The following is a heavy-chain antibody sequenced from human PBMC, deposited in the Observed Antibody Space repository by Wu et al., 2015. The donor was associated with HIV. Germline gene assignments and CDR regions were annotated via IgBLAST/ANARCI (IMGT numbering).Heavy chain of an antibody. CDR1: GYTLTTSD. J-gene: IGHJ4*02. Sequence: QVQLVQSGAEVKKPGASVKVSCKASGYTLTTSDLHWVQQASGQGLEWMGWINPSTSHTTYAQNFQGRVTMTRNISINTAYMELRSLRSDDTAVYYCAREHRDIVVVPALGHYFDYWGQGTLVTVSS. V-gene: IGHV1-8*01. CDR3: AREHRDIVVVPALGHYFDY. D-gene: IGHD2-2*01. CDR2: INPSTSHT.